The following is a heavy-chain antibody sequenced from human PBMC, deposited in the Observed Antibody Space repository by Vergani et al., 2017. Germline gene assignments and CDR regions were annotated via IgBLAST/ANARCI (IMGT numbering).Heavy chain of an antibody. CDR1: GYTFTGYY. Sequence: QVQLVQSGAEVKKPGASVKVSCKASGYTFTGYYMHWVRQAPGQGLEWMGWINPNSGGTNYAQKFQGRVTMTRDTSISTAYMERGRWRSDVTAVYYCAGGMVTANRRDDAFDGWGQGTRVTVSS. CDR3: AGGMVTANRRDDAFDG. V-gene: IGHV1-2*02. J-gene: IGHJ3*01. D-gene: IGHD2-21*02. CDR2: INPNSGGT.